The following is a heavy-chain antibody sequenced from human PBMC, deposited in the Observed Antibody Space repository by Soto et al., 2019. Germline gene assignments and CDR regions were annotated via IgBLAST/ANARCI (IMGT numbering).Heavy chain of an antibody. CDR2: MNPNSGIT. CDR3: ARGRGVMITFGGVIVSNYYYYMDV. CDR1: GYTFTSYD. Sequence: GASVKVSCKASGYTFTSYDINWVRQATGQGLEWMGWMNPNSGITGYAQKFQGRVTMTRNTSISTAYMELSSLRSEDTAVYYCARGRGVMITFGGVIVSNYYYYMDVWGKGTTVTVSS. V-gene: IGHV1-8*01. J-gene: IGHJ6*03. D-gene: IGHD3-16*02.